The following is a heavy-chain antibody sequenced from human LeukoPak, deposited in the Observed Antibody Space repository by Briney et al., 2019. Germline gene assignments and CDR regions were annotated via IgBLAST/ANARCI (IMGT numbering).Heavy chain of an antibody. D-gene: IGHD2-8*01. Sequence: ASVKVSCKASGYTFTGYYMHWVRQAPGQGLEWMGRINPNSGGTNYAQKFQGRVTMTRDTSISTAYMDLTRLRSDDTAVYYCARDSTYGPGSYYYYMDVWGKGTTVTVSS. CDR3: ARDSTYGPGSYYYYMDV. J-gene: IGHJ6*03. CDR2: INPNSGGT. V-gene: IGHV1-2*06. CDR1: GYTFTGYY.